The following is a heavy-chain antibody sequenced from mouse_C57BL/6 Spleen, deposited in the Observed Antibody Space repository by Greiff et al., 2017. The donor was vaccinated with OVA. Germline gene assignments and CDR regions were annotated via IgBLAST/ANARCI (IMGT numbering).Heavy chain of an antibody. D-gene: IGHD1-1*01. J-gene: IGHJ2*01. CDR2: IHPNSGST. CDR3: ARARITTDYFDY. CDR1: GYTFTSYW. Sequence: QVQLQQPGAELVKPGASVKLSCKASGYTFTSYWMHWVKQRPGQGLEWIGMIHPNSGSTNYNEKFKSKATLTVDKSSSTAYMQLSSLTSEDSAVYYCARARITTDYFDYWGQGTTLTVSS. V-gene: IGHV1-64*01.